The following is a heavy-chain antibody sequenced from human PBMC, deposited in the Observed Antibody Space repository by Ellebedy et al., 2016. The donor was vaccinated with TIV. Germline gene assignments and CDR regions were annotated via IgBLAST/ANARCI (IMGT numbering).Heavy chain of an antibody. Sequence: GGSLRLXXAASGFTFSNAWMRWVRQAPGKGLEWVGHIKNRRDGGAADYAAPVKGRFTISRDDSKNTLYLQMNSLKTEDTALYYCTTDHGPNYYYGLGSYYSWGQGTLVTVSS. D-gene: IGHD3-10*01. V-gene: IGHV3-15*01. CDR3: TTDHGPNYYYGLGSYYS. CDR2: IKNRRDGGAA. CDR1: GFTFSNAW. J-gene: IGHJ4*02.